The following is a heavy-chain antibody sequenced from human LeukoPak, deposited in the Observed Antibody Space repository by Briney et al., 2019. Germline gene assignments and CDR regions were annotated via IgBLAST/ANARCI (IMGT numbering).Heavy chain of an antibody. J-gene: IGHJ4*02. V-gene: IGHV1-3*01. D-gene: IGHD6-13*01. CDR3: ARVRSSWYNFDY. CDR1: GYTFTSYA. CDR2: INAGNGNT. Sequence: ASVKVSCKASGYTFTSYAMHWVRQAPGQRLEWMGWINAGNGNTKYSQKFQGRVTITRDTSASTAYMELSSLRSEDTAVYYCARVRSSWYNFDYWGQGTLVTVSS.